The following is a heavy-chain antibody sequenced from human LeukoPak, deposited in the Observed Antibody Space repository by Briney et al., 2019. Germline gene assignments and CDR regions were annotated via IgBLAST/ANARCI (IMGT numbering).Heavy chain of an antibody. Sequence: GGSLRLSCAASGFTFSSYGMHWVRQAPGKGLEWVAFIRFDGSNKYYADSVKGRFTISRDNSKNTLYLQMNSLRAEDTAVYYCAKDAGSYYDSSGYYFWFDPWGQGTLVTVSS. V-gene: IGHV3-30*02. CDR2: IRFDGSNK. CDR3: AKDAGSYYDSSGYYFWFDP. D-gene: IGHD3-22*01. J-gene: IGHJ5*02. CDR1: GFTFSSYG.